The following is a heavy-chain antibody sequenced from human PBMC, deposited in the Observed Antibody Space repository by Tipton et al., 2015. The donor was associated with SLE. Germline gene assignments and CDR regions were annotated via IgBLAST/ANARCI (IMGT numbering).Heavy chain of an antibody. CDR1: GYTFTGYY. CDR2: ISAYNGNT. J-gene: IGHJ4*02. CDR3: AKGDPSKQWLVLPDY. D-gene: IGHD6-19*01. V-gene: IGHV1-18*04. Sequence: QVQLVQSGAEVKKPGASVKVSCKASGYTFTGYYMHWVRQAPGQGLEWMGWISAYNGNTNYAQKLQGRVTMTTDTSTSTAYMELRSLRSDDTAVYYCAKGDPSKQWLVLPDYWGQGTLVTVSS.